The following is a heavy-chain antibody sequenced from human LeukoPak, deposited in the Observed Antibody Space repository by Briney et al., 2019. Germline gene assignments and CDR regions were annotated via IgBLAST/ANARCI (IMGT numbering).Heavy chain of an antibody. V-gene: IGHV1-2*02. CDR3: ARDDYDFWSGYEY. J-gene: IGHJ4*02. CDR1: GYTFTGYY. D-gene: IGHD3-3*01. CDR2: INPNSGGT. Sequence: ASVKVSCKASGYTFTGYYMRWVRQAPGQGREWMGWINPNSGGTNYAQKFQGRVTMTRDTSISTAYMELSRLRSDDTAVYYCARDDYDFWSGYEYWGQGTLVTVSS.